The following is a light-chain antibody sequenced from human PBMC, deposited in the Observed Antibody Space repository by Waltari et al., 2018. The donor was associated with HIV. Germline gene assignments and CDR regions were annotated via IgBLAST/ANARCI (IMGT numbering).Light chain of an antibody. J-gene: IGKJ3*01. CDR3: QHTYSSPFT. V-gene: IGKV1-39*01. Sequence: QMTQSPSSLSTSVGDRVTLTCRASQFINNHLNWYQQKPGKAPRLLISAASSLQSGVPSRFSGRGSGTDFTLTISDLQPEDFATYYCQHTYSSPFTFGPGTKVQIK. CDR2: AAS. CDR1: QFINNH.